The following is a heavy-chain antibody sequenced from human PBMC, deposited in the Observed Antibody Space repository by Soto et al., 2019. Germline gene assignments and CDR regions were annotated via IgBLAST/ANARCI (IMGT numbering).Heavy chain of an antibody. D-gene: IGHD2-15*01. V-gene: IGHV1-3*01. CDR2: INAGNGNT. CDR3: ARSSLIVVVDY. J-gene: IGHJ4*02. CDR1: GYTFTSYA. Sequence: ASVKVSCKASGYTFTSYAMHWVRQAPGQRLEWMGWINAGNGNTKYSQKFQGRVTITRDTSASTAYMELSSLRSEDTAVYYCARSSLIVVVDYWGQGTLVIVSS.